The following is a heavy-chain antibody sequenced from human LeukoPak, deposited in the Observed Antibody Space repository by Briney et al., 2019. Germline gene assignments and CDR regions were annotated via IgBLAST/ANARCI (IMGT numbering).Heavy chain of an antibody. CDR3: ARLSHPEYYDFWSGYFRY. V-gene: IGHV1-18*01. D-gene: IGHD3-3*01. CDR1: GYTFTSYG. Sequence: GASVKVSCKASGYTFTSYGISWVRQAPGQGLEWMGWISAYNGNTNYAQKLQGRVTMTTDTSTSTAYMELRSLRPDDTAVYYCARLSHPEYYDFWSGYFRYWGQGTLVTVSS. CDR2: ISAYNGNT. J-gene: IGHJ4*02.